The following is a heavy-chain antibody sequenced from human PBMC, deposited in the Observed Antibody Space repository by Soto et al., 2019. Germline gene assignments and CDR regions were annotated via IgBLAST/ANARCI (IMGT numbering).Heavy chain of an antibody. CDR1: GGTFSSYA. J-gene: IGHJ3*02. CDR3: ARARDSSGYYPFDAFDI. CDR2: IIPIFGTA. D-gene: IGHD3-22*01. V-gene: IGHV1-69*13. Sequence: GASVKVSCKASGGTFSSYAISWVRQAPGQGLEWMGGIIPIFGTANYAQKFQGRVTITADESTSTAYMELSSLRSEDTAVYYCARARDSSGYYPFDAFDIWGQRTMVTVSS.